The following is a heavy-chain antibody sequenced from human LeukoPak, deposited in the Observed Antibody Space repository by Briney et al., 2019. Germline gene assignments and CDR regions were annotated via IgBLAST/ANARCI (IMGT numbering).Heavy chain of an antibody. Sequence: PGGSLRLSCAASGFTFSSYGMHWVRQAPGKGLEWVAFIRYDGSNKYYADSVKGRFTISRDNSKNTLYLQMNSLRAEDTAVYYCAKDEGIAAAGDSYFDYWGQGTLVTVSS. D-gene: IGHD6-13*01. J-gene: IGHJ4*02. CDR3: AKDEGIAAAGDSYFDY. V-gene: IGHV3-30*02. CDR1: GFTFSSYG. CDR2: IRYDGSNK.